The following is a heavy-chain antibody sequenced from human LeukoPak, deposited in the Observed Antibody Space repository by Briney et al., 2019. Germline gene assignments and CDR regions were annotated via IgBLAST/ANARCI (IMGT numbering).Heavy chain of an antibody. CDR1: GYSISSGYY. J-gene: IGHJ4*02. Sequence: SETLSLTCTVSGYSISSGYYWSWIRQPPGKGLEWIGEINHSGSTNYNPSLKSRVTISVDTSKNQFSLKLSSVTAADTAVYYCARGSRGYSYGYHLGYWGQGTLVTVSS. D-gene: IGHD5-18*01. CDR3: ARGSRGYSYGYHLGY. CDR2: INHSGST. V-gene: IGHV4-38-2*02.